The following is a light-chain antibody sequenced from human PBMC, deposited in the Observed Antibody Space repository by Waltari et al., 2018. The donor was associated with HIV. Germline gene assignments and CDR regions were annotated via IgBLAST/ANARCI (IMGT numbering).Light chain of an antibody. CDR2: NDD. V-gene: IGLV1-44*01. J-gene: IGLJ1*01. Sequence: QSVLTQPPSVSGAPGQRVTISCSGSGSNIRSNFVNWYQQLPVTAPRVLIYNDDQRPSWVPARFSGSKSGTTASLAISGLQSEDEAEYYCAAWDDTLNVYVFGSGTKVTVL. CDR3: AAWDDTLNVYV. CDR1: GSNIRSNF.